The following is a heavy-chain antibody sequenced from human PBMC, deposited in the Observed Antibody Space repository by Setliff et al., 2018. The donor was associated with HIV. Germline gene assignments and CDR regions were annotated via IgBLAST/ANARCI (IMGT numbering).Heavy chain of an antibody. J-gene: IGHJ1*01. D-gene: IGHD3-22*01. CDR3: ATVRGYYYDSSGQEYFQH. Sequence: GGSLRLSCAASGFIFSGHAMHWVRQTPGRGLEWVAAVSYDASDEYYADSVTGRFTISRDNSKDTLYLQMNSLRPEDAAVYYCATVRGYYYDSSGQEYFQHWGQGTLVTVSS. V-gene: IGHV3-30*04. CDR1: GFIFSGHA. CDR2: VSYDASDE.